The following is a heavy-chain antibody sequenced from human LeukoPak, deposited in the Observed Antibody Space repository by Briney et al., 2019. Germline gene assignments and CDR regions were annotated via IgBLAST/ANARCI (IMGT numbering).Heavy chain of an antibody. D-gene: IGHD3-10*02. Sequence: GGSLRLSCAASGFTFSSYEMNWVRQAPGKGLEWVSYISSSGSTIYYADSVKGRSTISRDNAKNSLYLQMNSLRAEDTAVYYCAELGIPMIGGVWGKGTTVTISS. CDR1: GFTFSSYE. J-gene: IGHJ6*04. CDR3: AELGIPMIGGV. V-gene: IGHV3-48*03. CDR2: ISSSGSTI.